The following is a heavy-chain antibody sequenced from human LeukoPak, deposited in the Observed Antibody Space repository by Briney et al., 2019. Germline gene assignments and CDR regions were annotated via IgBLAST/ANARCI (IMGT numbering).Heavy chain of an antibody. CDR1: GFTFSSYA. V-gene: IGHV3-30-3*01. CDR2: ISYDGSNK. J-gene: IGHJ4*02. Sequence: GGSLRLSCAASGFTFSSYAMHWVRQAPGKGLEWVAVISYDGSNKYYADSVKGRFTISRDNSKNTLYLQMNSLRAEDTAVYYCARGRLRYFDWLLLVDYFDYWGQGTLVTVSS. CDR3: ARGRLRYFDWLLLVDYFDY. D-gene: IGHD3-9*01.